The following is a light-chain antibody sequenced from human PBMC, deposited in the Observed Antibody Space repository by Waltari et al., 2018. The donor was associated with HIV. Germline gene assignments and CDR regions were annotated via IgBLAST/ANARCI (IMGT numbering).Light chain of an antibody. V-gene: IGLV1-40*01. Sequence: QSVLTQPPSVSGAPGQRVTLSCTGSNSNLGTHDVHWYQQIPGTAPQPRIHNTNSRPSGVPDRFSGSKSGTSASLAITGLQSEDEADYFCQSSDSTLSGSVFGGGTKLTVL. CDR3: QSSDSTLSGSV. CDR2: NTN. CDR1: NSNLGTHD. J-gene: IGLJ2*01.